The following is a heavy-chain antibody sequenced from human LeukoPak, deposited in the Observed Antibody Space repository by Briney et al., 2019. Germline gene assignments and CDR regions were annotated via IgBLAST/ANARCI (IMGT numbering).Heavy chain of an antibody. V-gene: IGHV3-23*01. D-gene: IGHD1-26*01. CDR3: AKHSVGATVGWDAFDI. CDR2: TTGSGITT. Sequence: GGSLRLSCTASGFPFSDYAMSWVRQAPGKGLEWVSVTTGSGITTYYADSVKGRFTISRDNSKNTLSPQMDSLRGEDTGVYYCAKHSVGATVGWDAFDIWGQGTLVTVSS. J-gene: IGHJ3*02. CDR1: GFPFSDYA.